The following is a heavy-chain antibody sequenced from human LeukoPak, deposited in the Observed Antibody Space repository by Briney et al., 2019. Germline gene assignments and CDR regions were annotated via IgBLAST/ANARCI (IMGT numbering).Heavy chain of an antibody. Sequence: PSETLSLTCTVSGGSISSGGYYWSWIRQHPGKGLEWIGYIYYSGSTYYNPSLKSRVTISVDTSKSQFSLKLSSVTAADTAVYYCARGLINWFDPWGQGTLVTVSS. CDR1: GGSISSGGYY. CDR3: ARGLINWFDP. V-gene: IGHV4-31*03. J-gene: IGHJ5*02. CDR2: IYYSGST. D-gene: IGHD3-16*01.